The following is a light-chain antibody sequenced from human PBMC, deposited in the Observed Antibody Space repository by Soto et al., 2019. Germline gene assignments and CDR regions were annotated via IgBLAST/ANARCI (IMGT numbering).Light chain of an antibody. V-gene: IGLV1-47*01. Sequence: QSVLTQPPSASGTPGQRVTISCSGSSSNIGSNYVYWYQQLPGTAPKLLIYRNNQRPSGVPDRFSGSKSGTSASLAISGLGCGDEVDYYGAAWDDSLGGLVFGGGPQLTAL. CDR1: SSNIGSNY. CDR2: RNN. J-gene: IGLJ7*02. CDR3: AAWDDSLGGLV.